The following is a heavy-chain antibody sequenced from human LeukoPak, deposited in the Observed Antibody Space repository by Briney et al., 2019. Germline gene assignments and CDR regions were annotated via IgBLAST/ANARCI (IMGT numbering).Heavy chain of an antibody. CDR3: ARDSREYSSSWYYNPIYYYYGMDV. CDR2: ISAYNGNT. V-gene: IGHV1-18*01. CDR1: GYTFTSYG. Sequence: ASVKVSCKASGYTFTSYGISWVRQAPGQGLEWMGWISAYNGNTNYAQKLQGRVTMTTDTSTSTAYMELRSLRSDDTDVYYCARDSREYSSSWYYNPIYYYYGMDVWGQGTTVTVSS. J-gene: IGHJ6*02. D-gene: IGHD6-13*01.